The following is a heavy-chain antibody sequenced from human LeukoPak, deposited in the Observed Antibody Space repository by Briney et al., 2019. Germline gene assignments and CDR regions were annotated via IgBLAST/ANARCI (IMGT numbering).Heavy chain of an antibody. J-gene: IGHJ3*02. CDR1: GFTFSSYW. D-gene: IGHD4-17*01. Sequence: GGSLRLSCAASGFTFSSYWMSWVRQAPGKGLEWVANIKQDGSEKYYVDSVKGRFTISRDNAKNSLYLQMNSLRAEDTAVYYCARDPAVDYGDFPIRDAFDIWGQGTMVTVSS. V-gene: IGHV3-7*01. CDR3: ARDPAVDYGDFPIRDAFDI. CDR2: IKQDGSEK.